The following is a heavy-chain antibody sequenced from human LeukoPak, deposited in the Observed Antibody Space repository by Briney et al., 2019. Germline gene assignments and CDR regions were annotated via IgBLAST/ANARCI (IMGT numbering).Heavy chain of an antibody. V-gene: IGHV3-64*02. CDR2: ISTDGSRI. Sequence: PGGSLRLSYAASGFTFRDYAMYWVRQAPGKGLEYVSVISTDGSRIYYADSVKGRFTISRDNFKNTLYLQMGSLRAEDMAFYYCTRGVAISTSGWYDTSDYWGQGALVTVSS. J-gene: IGHJ4*02. CDR3: TRGVAISTSGWYDTSDY. D-gene: IGHD6-19*01. CDR1: GFTFRDYA.